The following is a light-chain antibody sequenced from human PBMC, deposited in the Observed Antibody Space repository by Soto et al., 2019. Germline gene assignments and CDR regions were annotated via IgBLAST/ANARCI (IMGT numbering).Light chain of an antibody. CDR3: QHYNSYSEA. J-gene: IGKJ1*01. CDR1: QGISNY. V-gene: IGKV1-5*03. CDR2: KAS. Sequence: DIQMTQSPSSLSASVGDRVTITCRATQGISNYLAWYQQKPGKAPKLLIYKASTLKSGVPSRFSGSGSGTEFTLTISSLQPDDFATYYCQHYNSYSEAFGQGTKVDFK.